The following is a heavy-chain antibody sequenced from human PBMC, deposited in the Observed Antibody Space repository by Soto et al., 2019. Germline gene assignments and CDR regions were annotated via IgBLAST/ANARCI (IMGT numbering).Heavy chain of an antibody. V-gene: IGHV4-4*02. CDR3: ARTTIFGVVISYYYYYGMDV. CDR1: VGSISSSNW. CDR2: IYHSCST. D-gene: IGHD3-3*01. J-gene: IGHJ6*02. Sequence: SESLSLTCAVSVGSISSSNWWGCVRQPPGEGLEGSGEIYHSCSTNYNPSLKSRVTISVDKSKNPFSLKLSSVTAADTAVYYCARTTIFGVVISYYYYYGMDVWGQGTTVTVSS.